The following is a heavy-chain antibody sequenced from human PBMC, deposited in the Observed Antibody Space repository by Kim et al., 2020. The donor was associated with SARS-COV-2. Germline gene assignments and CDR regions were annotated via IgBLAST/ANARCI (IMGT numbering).Heavy chain of an antibody. CDR3: ARGSYDLIFNWFDP. D-gene: IGHD3-16*01. V-gene: IGHV1-69*01. J-gene: IGHJ5*02. Sequence: AQKVQGRVTITADESTSTAYMELSSLRSEDTAVYYCARGSYDLIFNWFDPWGQGTLVTVSS.